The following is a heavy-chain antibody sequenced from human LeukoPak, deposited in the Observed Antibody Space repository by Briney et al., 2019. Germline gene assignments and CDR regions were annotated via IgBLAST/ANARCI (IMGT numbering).Heavy chain of an antibody. Sequence: GESLKISCKGSGYSFTSYWIGWVRQMPGKGLEWMGIIYPGDSDTRYSPSFQGQVTISADKSISTVYLQWSSLKASDTAMYYCARLAYSSGWYSYFDYWGQGTLVTVSS. CDR2: IYPGDSDT. D-gene: IGHD6-19*01. V-gene: IGHV5-51*01. CDR3: ARLAYSSGWYSYFDY. J-gene: IGHJ4*02. CDR1: GYSFTSYW.